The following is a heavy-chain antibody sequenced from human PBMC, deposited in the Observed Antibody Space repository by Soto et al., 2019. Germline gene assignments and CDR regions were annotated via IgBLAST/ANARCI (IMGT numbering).Heavy chain of an antibody. CDR1: GYTFTSYD. J-gene: IGHJ6*01. CDR3: ARERRGMDV. Sequence: QVQLVQSGAEVKKPGASVKVSCKASGYTFTSYDINWVRQATGQGLEWMGWMNPNSGNTGYVQKLQVRVTMTRNSSISTVYMELSSLRSEDTAVYFCARERRGMDVWGQGSTVTVSS. CDR2: MNPNSGNT. V-gene: IGHV1-8*01.